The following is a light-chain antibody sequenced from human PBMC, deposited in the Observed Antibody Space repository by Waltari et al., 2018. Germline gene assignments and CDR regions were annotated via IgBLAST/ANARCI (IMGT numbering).Light chain of an antibody. Sequence: DIVMTQSPESLAVSLGERATINCKSSQSLLYYSNGKNYLAWYQQKPGQPPKLLIYWAATRQSGVHDRFSGSGSGTDFTLTISSLQAEDVAVYYCQQYYSRRTFGQGTKVESK. J-gene: IGKJ1*01. CDR1: QSLLYYSNGKNY. CDR2: WAA. CDR3: QQYYSRRT. V-gene: IGKV4-1*01.